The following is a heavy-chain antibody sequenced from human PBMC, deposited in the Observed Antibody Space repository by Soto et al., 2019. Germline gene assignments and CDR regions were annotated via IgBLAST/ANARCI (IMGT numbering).Heavy chain of an antibody. D-gene: IGHD3-10*01. Sequence: QVQLVQSGAEVKKPGASVKVSCKASGYTFTSYAMHWVRQAPGQRLEWMGWINAGNGNTKYSQKFQGRVTITRDTSASTAYMELSSLRSEDTAVYYCARGLLWFGELTALDYWGQGTLVTVSS. CDR2: INAGNGNT. J-gene: IGHJ4*02. CDR1: GYTFTSYA. CDR3: ARGLLWFGELTALDY. V-gene: IGHV1-3*01.